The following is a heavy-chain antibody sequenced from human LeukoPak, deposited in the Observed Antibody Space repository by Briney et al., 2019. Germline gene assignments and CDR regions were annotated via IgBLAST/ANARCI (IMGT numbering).Heavy chain of an antibody. J-gene: IGHJ4*02. CDR3: AKDTGELPRTFDY. V-gene: IGHV3-30*02. D-gene: IGHD1-26*01. CDR1: GFTFSSYG. Sequence: GGSLRLSCAASGFTFSSYGMHWVRQAPGKGLEWVAFIRYDGSNKYYADSVKGRFTISRDNSKNTLYLQMNSLRAEDTALYYCAKDTGELPRTFDYWGQGTLVTVSS. CDR2: IRYDGSNK.